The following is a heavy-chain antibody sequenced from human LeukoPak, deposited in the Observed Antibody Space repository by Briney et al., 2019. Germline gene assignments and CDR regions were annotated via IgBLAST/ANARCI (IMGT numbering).Heavy chain of an antibody. J-gene: IGHJ4*02. CDR1: GYTFTGYY. CDR2: INPDTGGT. D-gene: IGHD4-17*01. V-gene: IGHV1-2*02. Sequence: GASVKVSCKASGYTFTGYYMHWVRQAPGQGLEWMGWINPDTGGTNYAQKLQGRVAMTTDTSTSTAYMELRSLRSDDTAVYYCARVLYLGDYGDYGDDYWGQGTLVTVSS. CDR3: ARVLYLGDYGDYGDDY.